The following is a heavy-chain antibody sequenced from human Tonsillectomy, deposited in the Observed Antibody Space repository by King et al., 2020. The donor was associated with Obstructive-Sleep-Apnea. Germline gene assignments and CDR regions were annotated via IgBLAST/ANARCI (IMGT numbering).Heavy chain of an antibody. J-gene: IGHJ4*02. CDR1: GSSISSDHY. CDR3: ARDGGPMGWGAPIAPNFDY. CDR2: IYYSGST. V-gene: IGHV4-30-4*01. D-gene: IGHD3-10*01. Sequence: QLQESGPGLVKPSQTLSLTCTVSGSSISSDHYWSWIRQTPGKGLEWIGCIYYSGSTYYNPSLKSRITISVDTSKNQFSLKLSSVTAADTAVYYCARDGGPMGWGAPIAPNFDYWGQGTLVTVSS.